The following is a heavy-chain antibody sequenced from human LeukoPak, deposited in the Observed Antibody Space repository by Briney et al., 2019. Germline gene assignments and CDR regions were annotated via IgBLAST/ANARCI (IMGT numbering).Heavy chain of an antibody. J-gene: IGHJ6*02. Sequence: GGSLRLSCAASGIILSDYWMFWVRQGPGKGLVHVSRIESDGTRTVYADSAKGRFTISRDNAKNTMYLQMNSLRDEETAVYYCVRGGHKLDIETSRYFYGLDVWGQGTTVTVSS. D-gene: IGHD3/OR15-3a*01. CDR1: GIILSDYW. V-gene: IGHV3-74*03. CDR2: IESDGTRT. CDR3: VRGGHKLDIETSRYFYGLDV.